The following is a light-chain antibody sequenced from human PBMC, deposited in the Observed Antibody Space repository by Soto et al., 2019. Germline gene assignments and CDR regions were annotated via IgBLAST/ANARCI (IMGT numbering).Light chain of an antibody. CDR2: LNSDGSH. CDR1: SGHSSYA. Sequence: QLVLTQSPSASASLGASVKFTCTLSSGHSSYAIAWHQQQPEKGPRYLMKLNSDGSHSKGDGIPDRVSGSSSGAERYLTISSLQYEDEADYYCQTWGTGIHVFGTGTKVPVL. CDR3: QTWGTGIHV. J-gene: IGLJ1*01. V-gene: IGLV4-69*01.